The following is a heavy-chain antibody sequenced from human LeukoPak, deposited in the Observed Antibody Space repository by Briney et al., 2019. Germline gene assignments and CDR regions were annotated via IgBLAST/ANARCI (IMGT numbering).Heavy chain of an antibody. CDR2: IYYSGST. D-gene: IGHD5-24*01. Sequence: SETLSLTCTVSGGSISSYYWSWIRQPPGKGLEWIGYIYYSGSTNYNPSLKSRVTISVDTSKNQFSLKLSSVTAADTAVYYCARFAPSAWLQLANWFDRWGQGTLVTVSS. CDR1: GGSISSYY. CDR3: ARFAPSAWLQLANWFDR. J-gene: IGHJ5*02. V-gene: IGHV4-59*08.